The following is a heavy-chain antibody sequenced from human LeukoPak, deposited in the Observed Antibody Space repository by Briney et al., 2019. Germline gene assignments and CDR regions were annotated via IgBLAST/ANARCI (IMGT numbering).Heavy chain of an antibody. CDR2: ISGSGGST. V-gene: IGHV3-23*01. CDR3: AKDRLGAMMYFDF. D-gene: IGHD1-26*01. J-gene: IGHJ4*02. CDR1: GFTFSTYG. Sequence: GGSLRLSYAASGFTFSTYGMSWVRQAPGKGLEWVSAISGSGGSTYYADSVKGRVTISRDNSKNTLYLQVNSLRVEDTAVYYCAKDRLGAMMYFDFWGQGTLVTVSS.